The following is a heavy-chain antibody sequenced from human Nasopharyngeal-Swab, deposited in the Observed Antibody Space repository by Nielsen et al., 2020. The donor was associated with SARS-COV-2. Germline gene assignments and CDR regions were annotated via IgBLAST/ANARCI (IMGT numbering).Heavy chain of an antibody. Sequence: SQTLSLTCDISGDSVSRNSAAWNWIRQSPSRGLEWLGKTCSWSKWYSQYSVSVRGRITIKPDTSKNQVSLDLNSVTPEDTAVYYCVRDSFDDDLGVNDGFDVWGQGTMITVSS. V-gene: IGHV6-1*01. CDR2: TCSWSKWYS. J-gene: IGHJ3*01. D-gene: IGHD3-16*01. CDR1: GDSVSRNSAA. CDR3: VRDSFDDDLGVNDGFDV.